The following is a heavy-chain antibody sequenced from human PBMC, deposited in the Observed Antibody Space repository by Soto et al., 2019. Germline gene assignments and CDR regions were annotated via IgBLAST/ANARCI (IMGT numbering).Heavy chain of an antibody. D-gene: IGHD6-19*01. CDR1: GGSFSGYY. J-gene: IGHJ6*02. Sequence: QVQLQQWGAGLLKPSETLSLTCAVYGGSFSGYYWSWIRQPPGKGLEWIGEINHSGSTNYNPSLKSRVTISVDTSKNQFSLKQSSVTAADTAVYYCARGWYSSGWETPGRIRYYYGMDVWGQGTTVTVSS. V-gene: IGHV4-34*01. CDR2: INHSGST. CDR3: ARGWYSSGWETPGRIRYYYGMDV.